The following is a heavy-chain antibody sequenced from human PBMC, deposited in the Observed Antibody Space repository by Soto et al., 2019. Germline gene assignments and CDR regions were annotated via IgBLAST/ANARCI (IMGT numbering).Heavy chain of an antibody. CDR2: IDPSDSYT. J-gene: IGHJ5*02. CDR1: GYSFTSYW. Sequence: ESLKISCKGSGYSFTSYWISWVRQMPGKGLEWMGRIDPSDSYTNYSPSFQGHVTISADKSISTAYLQWSSLKASDTAMYYCARQGVGYCSSTSCSNWFDPWGQGTLVTVSS. D-gene: IGHD2-2*01. CDR3: ARQGVGYCSSTSCSNWFDP. V-gene: IGHV5-10-1*01.